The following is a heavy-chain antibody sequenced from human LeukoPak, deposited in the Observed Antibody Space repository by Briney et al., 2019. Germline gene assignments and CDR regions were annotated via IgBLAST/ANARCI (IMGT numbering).Heavy chain of an antibody. V-gene: IGHV3-23*01. J-gene: IGHJ4*02. CDR2: ISGSGGST. CDR1: GFTFSSYA. CDR3: AKDPTHIVVVTADY. Sequence: GGSLRLSCAASGFTFSSYAMSWVRQAPGKGLEWVSAISGSGGSTYYADSVKGRFTISRDNSKNTLYLQMNSLRAEDTAVYYCAKDPTHIVVVTADYWGQGTMVTVSS. D-gene: IGHD2-21*02.